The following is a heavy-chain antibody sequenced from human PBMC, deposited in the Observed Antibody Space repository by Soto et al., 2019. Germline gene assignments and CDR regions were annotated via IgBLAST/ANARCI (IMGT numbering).Heavy chain of an antibody. CDR2: IKQDGSEK. Sequence: GWSLRLSCAASGFTFSSYWTSWVPLAPGEGLEGVAHIKQDGSEKNYVDSVKGRFTISRDNAKNSLYLQMNSLRGEDTAVYYCERENYFDYWGQGTKGTVSS. J-gene: IGHJ4*02. V-gene: IGHV3-7*04. CDR3: ERENYFDY. CDR1: GFTFSSYW.